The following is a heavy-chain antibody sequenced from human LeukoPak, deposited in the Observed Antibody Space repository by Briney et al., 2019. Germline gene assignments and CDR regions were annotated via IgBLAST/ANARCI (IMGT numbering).Heavy chain of an antibody. CDR3: VRDFNWAFDY. J-gene: IGHJ4*02. V-gene: IGHV6-1*01. CDR2: TRYRSTWNT. CDR1: ADSVSIKSAS. D-gene: IGHD7-27*01. Sequence: SQTLSLTSAISADSVSIKSASWNWLRQSPSGRLEYLGRTRYRSTWNTFNSSSVEGRITINADTSRNHVSLRLNSVTPEDTALYCGVRDFNWAFDYWGQGTLVTVAS.